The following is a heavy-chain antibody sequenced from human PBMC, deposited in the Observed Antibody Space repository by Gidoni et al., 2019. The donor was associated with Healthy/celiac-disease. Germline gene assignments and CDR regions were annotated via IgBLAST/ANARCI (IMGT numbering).Heavy chain of an antibody. Sequence: QVQLVQSGAEGKKPGCSVRVACKASGGTFSRYAISCVRQAPGQGLEWMGGIIPIFGTANYAQKFQGRVTITAGESTSTAYMELSSLRSEDTAVYYCARDRLRGYNWNDADAFDIWGQGTMVTVSS. V-gene: IGHV1-69*01. CDR3: ARDRLRGYNWNDADAFDI. CDR2: IIPIFGTA. J-gene: IGHJ3*02. D-gene: IGHD1-20*01. CDR1: GGTFSRYA.